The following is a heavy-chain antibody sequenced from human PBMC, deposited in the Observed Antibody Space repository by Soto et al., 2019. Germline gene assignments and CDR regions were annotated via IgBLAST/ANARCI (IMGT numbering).Heavy chain of an antibody. D-gene: IGHD2-21*01. CDR1: GYTFTNKD. CDR3: VRAPLDYYSADYFDN. Sequence: QVQLVQSGAELKRPGASVKVSCKASGYTFTNKDINWVRQATGQGLEWMGCMNPYSGNTGYAQKFQGRVTMTRDNSITTAYMELSSLRSEHTAVYYCVRAPLDYYSADYFDNWGQGTLVTVSS. CDR2: MNPYSGNT. V-gene: IGHV1-8*01. J-gene: IGHJ4*02.